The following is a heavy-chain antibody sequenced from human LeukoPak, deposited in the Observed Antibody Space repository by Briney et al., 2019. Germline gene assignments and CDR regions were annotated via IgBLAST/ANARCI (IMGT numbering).Heavy chain of an antibody. D-gene: IGHD2-2*01. CDR2: ISNNGGYT. CDR1: GFTFSSSA. CDR3: ARRYCTSSSCYGDF. V-gene: IGHV3-21*04. Sequence: GSLRPSCAASGFTFSSSAMSWVRQAPGKGQEWVSAISNNGGYTYYADSVKGRFTISRDNAKNSLYLQMNSLRVEDTAVYYCARRYCTSSSCYGDFWGQGTLVTVSS. J-gene: IGHJ4*02.